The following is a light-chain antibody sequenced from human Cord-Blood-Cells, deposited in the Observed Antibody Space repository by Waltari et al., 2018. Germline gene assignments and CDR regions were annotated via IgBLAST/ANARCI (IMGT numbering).Light chain of an antibody. Sequence: EIVMTQSPATLSVSPGERATLSCRASQSVSSNLAWYQQKPGQARRLLIYGASTRATGIPARFSGSGSGTEFTLTISSLQSEDFAVYYCQQYNNWPPWTFGQGP. CDR2: GAS. V-gene: IGKV3-15*01. CDR1: QSVSSN. J-gene: IGKJ1*01. CDR3: QQYNNWPPWT.